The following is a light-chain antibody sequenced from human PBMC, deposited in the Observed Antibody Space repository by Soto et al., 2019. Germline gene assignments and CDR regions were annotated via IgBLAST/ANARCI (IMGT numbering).Light chain of an antibody. CDR1: SSNIGANYD. Sequence: QSALTQPPSVSGAPGQRVTISCTGSSSNIGANYDVHWYQQLPGTAPKLLIYGNSNRPSGVPDRFSGSKSGTSASLAITGLQAEDEADYYCQSYDSSLSALYVFGTGTKLTVL. CDR2: GNS. J-gene: IGLJ1*01. V-gene: IGLV1-40*01. CDR3: QSYDSSLSALYV.